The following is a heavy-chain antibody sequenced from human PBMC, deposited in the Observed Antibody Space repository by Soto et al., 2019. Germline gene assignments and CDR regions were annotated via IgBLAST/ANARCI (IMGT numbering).Heavy chain of an antibody. CDR1: GFTFSTYG. J-gene: IGHJ4*02. Sequence: QVQLVESGGGVVQPGRSLRLSCAASGFTFSTYGMHWVRQAPGKGLEWVSFISYDGSNKHYEDSVKGRFTISRDNSKDTLYLQMNSLRAEDTAVYYCAKGSVIRPDYWGQGTLVTVSS. V-gene: IGHV3-30*18. CDR2: ISYDGSNK. CDR3: AKGSVIRPDY. D-gene: IGHD3-10*01.